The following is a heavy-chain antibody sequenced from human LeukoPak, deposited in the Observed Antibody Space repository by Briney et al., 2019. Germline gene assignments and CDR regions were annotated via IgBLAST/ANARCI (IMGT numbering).Heavy chain of an antibody. Sequence: ASVKVSCTASGYTFSSYGISWVRQAPGQGLEWMGWISANNGNTNYAQKLQGRVTITTDTSTSTAYMELRSLTSDDTAVYYCTRDLGIIWGQGTMVTVSS. V-gene: IGHV1-18*01. J-gene: IGHJ3*02. CDR2: ISANNGNT. CDR1: GYTFSSYG. CDR3: TRDLGII. D-gene: IGHD1-14*01.